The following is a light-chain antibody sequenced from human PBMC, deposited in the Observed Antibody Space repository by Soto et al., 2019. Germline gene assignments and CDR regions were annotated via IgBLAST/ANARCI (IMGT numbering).Light chain of an antibody. CDR3: QQYGSSPST. J-gene: IGKJ3*01. Sequence: EIVLTKSPGTLSLPPGERATLSCRASQSVSSSYLAWYQQKPGQAPRLLIYGASSRATGIPDRFSGSGSGTDFTLTISRLEPEDFAVYYCQQYGSSPSTFGPGTKVDIK. V-gene: IGKV3-20*01. CDR1: QSVSSSY. CDR2: GAS.